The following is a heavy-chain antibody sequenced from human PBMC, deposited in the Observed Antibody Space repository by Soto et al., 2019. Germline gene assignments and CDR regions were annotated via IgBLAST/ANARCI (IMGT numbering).Heavy chain of an antibody. D-gene: IGHD6-13*01. CDR2: INHSGST. CDR1: GLSFSCYY. V-gene: IGHV4-34*01. CDR3: AGGRGRQQLVMSYYYGMDV. Sequence: SETLSLTCAFYGLSFSCYYWILIRPPPGKGLEWIGEINHSGSTNYNQSLKSRVTISVDTSKNQFSLNLSSVTAADTAVYYCAGGRGRQQLVMSYYYGMDVWGQGTTVTVS. J-gene: IGHJ6*02.